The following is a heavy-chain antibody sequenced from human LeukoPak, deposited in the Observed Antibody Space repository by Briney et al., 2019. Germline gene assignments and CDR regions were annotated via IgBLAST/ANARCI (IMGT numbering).Heavy chain of an antibody. J-gene: IGHJ4*02. CDR2: ISSSSSYI. V-gene: IGHV3-21*01. CDR1: GFTFSSYS. CDR3: ARYRLEPRTGMFGY. Sequence: PGGSLRLSCAASGFTFSSYSMNWVRQAPGKGLEWVSSISSSSSYIYYADSVKGRFTISRDNAKNSLYLQMNSLRAEDTAVYYCARYRLEPRTGMFGYWGQGTLVTVSS. D-gene: IGHD1-1*01.